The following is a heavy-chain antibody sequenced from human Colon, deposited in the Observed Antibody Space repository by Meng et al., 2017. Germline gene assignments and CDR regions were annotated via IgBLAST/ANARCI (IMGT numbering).Heavy chain of an antibody. Sequence: QVQLVQSGAEVKKPGASLKVSCKASGYNFKNYDISWGRQAPGQGLEWMGRISPYNGNTEYAQNFQGRVTMTTDTSTNTAYMEVRSLRSDDTAVYFCARDHLTYWLDPWGQGTLVTVSS. CDR3: ARDHLTYWLDP. J-gene: IGHJ5*02. CDR2: ISPYNGNT. CDR1: GYNFKNYD. V-gene: IGHV1-18*01.